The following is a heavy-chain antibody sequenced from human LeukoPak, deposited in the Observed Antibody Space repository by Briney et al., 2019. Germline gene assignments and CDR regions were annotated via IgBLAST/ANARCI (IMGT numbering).Heavy chain of an antibody. V-gene: IGHV4-59*08. Sequence: SETLSLTCTVSGGSISSYYWSWIRQPPGKGLEWIGYIYYSGSTNYNPSLKSRVTISVDTSKNQFSLKLSSVTAADTAVYYCARLHRGNYFDYWGQGTLVTVSS. CDR1: GGSISSYY. J-gene: IGHJ4*02. CDR2: IYYSGST. CDR3: ARLHRGNYFDY.